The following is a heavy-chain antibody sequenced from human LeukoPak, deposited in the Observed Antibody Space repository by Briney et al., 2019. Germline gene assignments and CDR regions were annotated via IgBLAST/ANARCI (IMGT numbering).Heavy chain of an antibody. CDR2: ISPNSADT. J-gene: IGHJ4*02. V-gene: IGHV1-2*02. Sequence: GASVKVSCEASGYTFTGYYIHWVRQAPGQGPAWMGWISPNSADTKYAQKFQGRVTMTGDTSISTAYMELSRLTSDDTALYYCARGQGDNYYFDYWGQGALVTVSS. CDR3: ARGQGDNYYFDY. D-gene: IGHD1-1*01. CDR1: GYTFTGYY.